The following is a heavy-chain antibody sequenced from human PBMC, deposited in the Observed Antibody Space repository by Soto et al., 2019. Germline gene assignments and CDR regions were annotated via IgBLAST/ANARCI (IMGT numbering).Heavy chain of an antibody. J-gene: IGHJ4*02. D-gene: IGHD2-21*02. CDR1: GYTFASYG. V-gene: IGHV1-18*01. CDR2: ISTYNGNT. CDR3: ARDYHGDYSSGY. Sequence: QVQLVQSGAEVKKPGASVKVSCKASGYTFASYGISWVRQAPGQGLEWMGWISTYNGNTNYAQKLQGRVTMTTDTSTSTAYMELTILRSDDTAVYYCARDYHGDYSSGYWGQGTLDTVSS.